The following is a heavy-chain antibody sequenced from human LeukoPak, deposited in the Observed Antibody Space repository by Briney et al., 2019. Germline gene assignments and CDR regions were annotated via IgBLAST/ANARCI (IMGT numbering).Heavy chain of an antibody. CDR3: AKLSSYGYPLDY. CDR1: VFTFSSYA. V-gene: IGHV3-23*01. Sequence: GGSLRLSCAASVFTFSSYAMSGVRQARGKALEWVSAISGSGGSTYYADSVKGRFTISRDNSKNTLYLQMNSLRAEDTAVYYCAKLSSYGYPLDYWGQGTLVTVSS. CDR2: ISGSGGST. J-gene: IGHJ4*02. D-gene: IGHD5-18*01.